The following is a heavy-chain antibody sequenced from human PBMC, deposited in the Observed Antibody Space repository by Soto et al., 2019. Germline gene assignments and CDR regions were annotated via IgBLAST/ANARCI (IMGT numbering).Heavy chain of an antibody. J-gene: IGHJ6*02. CDR1: GYSFTSYW. CDR3: AMXRSIAARPGYYYYGMDV. D-gene: IGHD6-6*01. CDR2: IDPSDSYT. Sequence: PGESLKISCKGSGYSFTSYWISWVRQMPGKGLEWMGRIDPSDSYTNYSPSFQGHVTISADKSISTAYLQWSSLKASDTAMYYCAMXRSIAARPGYYYYGMDVWGRGTTVTVSS. V-gene: IGHV5-10-1*01.